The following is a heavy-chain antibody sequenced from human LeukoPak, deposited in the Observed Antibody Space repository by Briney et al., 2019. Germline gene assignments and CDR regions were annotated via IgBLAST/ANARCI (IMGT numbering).Heavy chain of an antibody. V-gene: IGHV3-53*01. J-gene: IGHJ6*02. CDR2: IYSGGST. Sequence: GGSLRLSCAASGFTVSSNYMSWVRQAPGKGLEWVSVIYSGGSTYYADSVKGRFTISRDNSMNTLYLQMNSLRAEDTAVYYCASNPTYYYDSSGYYYRNYYYGMDVWGQGTTVTVSS. CDR1: GFTVSSNY. CDR3: ASNPTYYYDSSGYYYRNYYYGMDV. D-gene: IGHD3-22*01.